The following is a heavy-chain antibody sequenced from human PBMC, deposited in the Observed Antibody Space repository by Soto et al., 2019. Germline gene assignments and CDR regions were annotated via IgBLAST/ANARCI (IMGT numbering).Heavy chain of an antibody. Sequence: QLQLQESGPGLVKPLETLSLTCTVYGASISSSSSYWGWIRQPPGKGLEWIGSIYYSGSTYYKASLNSRVTISVDKSKNQFSLKLTSVTAADTAIYFCARPLPSSGWAPGGGFDVWGHGTMVTVSS. CDR2: IYYSGST. J-gene: IGHJ3*01. V-gene: IGHV4-39*01. CDR3: ARPLPSSGWAPGGGFDV. D-gene: IGHD6-19*01. CDR1: GASISSSSSY.